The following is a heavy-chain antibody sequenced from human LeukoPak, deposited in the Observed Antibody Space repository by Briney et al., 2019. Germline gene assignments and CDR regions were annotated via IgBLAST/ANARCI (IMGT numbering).Heavy chain of an antibody. V-gene: IGHV3-48*01. CDR3: ARDVEQWLVRVYYFDY. J-gene: IGHJ4*02. CDR2: ISSGSTTI. CDR1: GFTLSSYS. Sequence: GGSLRLSCATSGFTLSSYSMNWVRQAPGKGLEWVSYISSGSTTIYYADSVKGRFTISRDNAKNSLYLQMNSLRAEDTAVYYYARDVEQWLVRVYYFDYWGQGTLVTVSS. D-gene: IGHD6-19*01.